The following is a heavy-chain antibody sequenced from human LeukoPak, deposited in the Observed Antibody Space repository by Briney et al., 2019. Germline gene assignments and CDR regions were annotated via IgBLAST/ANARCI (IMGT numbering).Heavy chain of an antibody. CDR2: INGRGGLI. V-gene: IGHV3-48*04. CDR3: ARDRPHSGYDFDY. CDR1: GFSFSAYN. Sequence: GGSLRLSCAASGFSFSAYNMNWVRQAPGKGLEWVASINGRGGLIYYSDSVKGRFTISRDNAHNSLDLHMNSLRAEDTAIYYCARDRPHSGYDFDYWGQGTLVTVSS. D-gene: IGHD5-12*01. J-gene: IGHJ4*02.